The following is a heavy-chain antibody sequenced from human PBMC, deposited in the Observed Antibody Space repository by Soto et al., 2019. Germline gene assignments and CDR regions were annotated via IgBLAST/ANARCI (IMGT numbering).Heavy chain of an antibody. Sequence: QVQLVESGGGVVQPGRSLRLSCAASGLTFTNYNMHWVHQAPGKGLELVAVISYDGSITKYADSVMGRFTISRDNSTNTLLLLVTGLSVEDTAMYYCARDHESGRGPPSGSTYWGQGNLATAPS. V-gene: IGHV3-30*04. CDR2: ISYDGSIT. D-gene: IGHD3-10*01. CDR3: ARDHESGRGPPSGSTY. J-gene: IGHJ4*01. CDR1: GLTFTNYN.